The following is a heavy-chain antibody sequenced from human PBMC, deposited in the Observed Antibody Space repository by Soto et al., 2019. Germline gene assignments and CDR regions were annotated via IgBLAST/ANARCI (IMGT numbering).Heavy chain of an antibody. Sequence: VNRYCKASVYTFTIYLSSWRLNNQEQGLEWMGWISAYNGNTNYAQKLQGRVTMTTDTSTSTAYMELRSLRSDDTAVYYCARDLPDHIYDFWGGYYGEITCFDLWGQGTLVTVSS. CDR2: ISAYNGNT. CDR3: ARDLPDHIYDFWGGYYGEITCFDL. CDR1: VYTFTIYL. J-gene: IGHJ5*02. V-gene: IGHV1-18*01. D-gene: IGHD3-3*01.